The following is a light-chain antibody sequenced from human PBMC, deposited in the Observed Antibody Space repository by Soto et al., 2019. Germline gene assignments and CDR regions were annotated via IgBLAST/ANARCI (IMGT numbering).Light chain of an antibody. CDR2: GAS. Sequence: EIVMTQAPATLSVSPGERATLSCRASHNVSRRLAWYQQKPGQAPRLLIYGASTRTTGLPARFSGSGSGTEFTLTISSLQSEDFAVYYCQHYTNWPLTFGGGTKVEIK. J-gene: IGKJ4*01. V-gene: IGKV3-15*01. CDR3: QHYTNWPLT. CDR1: HNVSRR.